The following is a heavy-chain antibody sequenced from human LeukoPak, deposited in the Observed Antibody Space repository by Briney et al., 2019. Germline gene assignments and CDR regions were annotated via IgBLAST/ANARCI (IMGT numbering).Heavy chain of an antibody. Sequence: ASETLSLTCTVSGGSISSSSYYWGWIRQPPGKGLEWIGSIYYSGSTYYNPSLKSRVTISVDTSKNQFSLKLSSVTAADTAVYYCARVPSNYDFWSGYLYYYYYYMDVWGKGTTVTVSS. J-gene: IGHJ6*03. CDR2: IYYSGST. CDR1: GGSISSSSYY. CDR3: ARVPSNYDFWSGYLYYYYYYMDV. V-gene: IGHV4-39*07. D-gene: IGHD3-3*01.